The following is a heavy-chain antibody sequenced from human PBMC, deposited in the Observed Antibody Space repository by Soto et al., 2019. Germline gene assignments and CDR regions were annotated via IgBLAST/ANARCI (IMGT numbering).Heavy chain of an antibody. D-gene: IGHD3-9*01. CDR3: AREPNRDCDILTGYLDY. Sequence: ASVKVSCKTSGYIFTSYYIHWVRQAPGQRLEWMGIINPSGGTANYAQKFQGRVTITADESTSTAYMELSSLRSDDTAVYYCAREPNRDCDILTGYLDYGGQGTLVT. J-gene: IGHJ4*02. CDR1: GYIFTSYY. V-gene: IGHV1-46*01. CDR2: INPSGGTA.